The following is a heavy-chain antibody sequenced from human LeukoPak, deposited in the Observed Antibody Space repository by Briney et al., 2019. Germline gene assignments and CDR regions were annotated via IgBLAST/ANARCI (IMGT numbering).Heavy chain of an antibody. J-gene: IGHJ3*02. Sequence: SETLSLTCTVSGYSISSGYYWGWIRQPPGKGLEWIGSIYHSGSTYYNPSLKSRVTISVDTSKNQFSLKLSSVTAADTAVYYCAREVATGDAFDIWGQGTMVTVSS. D-gene: IGHD5-12*01. CDR3: AREVATGDAFDI. V-gene: IGHV4-38-2*02. CDR1: GYSISSGYY. CDR2: IYHSGST.